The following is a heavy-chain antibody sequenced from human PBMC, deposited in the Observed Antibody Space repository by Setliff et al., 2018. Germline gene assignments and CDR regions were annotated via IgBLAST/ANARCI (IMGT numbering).Heavy chain of an antibody. V-gene: IGHV1-18*01. Sequence: ASVKVSCKASGYTFTSYGFSWVRQAPGQGLEWMGWIIVYNGKTKYAQKFQGRVTMTTDTSTRTAYMEVTSLRSDDTAVYYCATEKFPGDWGDYCGQGTLVTVSS. D-gene: IGHD2-21*01. J-gene: IGHJ4*02. CDR3: ATEKFPGDWGDY. CDR2: IIVYNGKT. CDR1: GYTFTSYG.